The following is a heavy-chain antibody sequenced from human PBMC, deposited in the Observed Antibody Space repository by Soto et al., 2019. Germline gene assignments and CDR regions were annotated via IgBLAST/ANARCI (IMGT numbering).Heavy chain of an antibody. Sequence: HPGGSLRLSCTASGFTFGDYAMSWFRQAPGKGLEWVGFIRSKAYGGTTEYAASVKGRFTISRDDSKSIAYLQMNSLKTEDTAVYYCTSYDFWSGYSDWGQGTLVTVSS. CDR2: IRSKAYGGTT. CDR1: GFTFGDYA. J-gene: IGHJ4*02. V-gene: IGHV3-49*03. CDR3: TSYDFWSGYSD. D-gene: IGHD3-3*01.